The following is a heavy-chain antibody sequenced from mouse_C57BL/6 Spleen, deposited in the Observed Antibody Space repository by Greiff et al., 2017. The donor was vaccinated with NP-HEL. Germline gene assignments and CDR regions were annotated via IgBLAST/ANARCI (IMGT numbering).Heavy chain of an antibody. D-gene: IGHD2-2*01. CDR1: GYSITSGYY. Sequence: EVQRVESGPGLVKPSQSLSLTCSVTGYSITSGYYWNWIRQFPGNKLEWMGYISYDGSNNYNPSLKNRISITRDKSKNQFFLNLNSVTTEDTATYYRARDESMVTTEYFDYWGQGTTLTVSS. CDR2: ISYDGSN. J-gene: IGHJ2*01. CDR3: ARDESMVTTEYFDY. V-gene: IGHV3-6*01.